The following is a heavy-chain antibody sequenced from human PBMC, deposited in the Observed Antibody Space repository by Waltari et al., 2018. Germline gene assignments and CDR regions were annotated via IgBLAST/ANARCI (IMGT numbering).Heavy chain of an antibody. CDR1: GGSFSGYY. CDR2: INHSGST. D-gene: IGHD6-6*01. J-gene: IGHJ4*02. CDR3: ASSNSSSARPFDY. Sequence: VQLQQWGAGLLKPSETLSLTCAVYGGSFSGYYWSWIRQPPGKGLEWIGEINHSGSTNYNPSLKSRVTISVDTSKNQFSLKLSSVTAADTAVYYCASSNSSSARPFDYWGQGTLVTVSS. V-gene: IGHV4-34*01.